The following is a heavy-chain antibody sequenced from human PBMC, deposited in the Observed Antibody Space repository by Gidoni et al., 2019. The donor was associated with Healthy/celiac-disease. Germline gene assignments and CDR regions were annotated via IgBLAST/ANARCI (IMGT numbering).Heavy chain of an antibody. J-gene: IGHJ6*02. CDR3: TRLPDIVVVPAAMLAYYYGMDV. CDR1: GFTFSGSA. D-gene: IGHD2-2*01. CDR2: IRSKANSYAT. Sequence: EVQLVESGGGVVQPGGSLKLSCAASGFTFSGSAMHWVRQASGKGREWVCRIRSKANSYATAYAASVKGRFTISRDDSKNTAYLQMNSLKTEDTAVYYCTRLPDIVVVPAAMLAYYYGMDVWGQGTTVTVSS. V-gene: IGHV3-73*01.